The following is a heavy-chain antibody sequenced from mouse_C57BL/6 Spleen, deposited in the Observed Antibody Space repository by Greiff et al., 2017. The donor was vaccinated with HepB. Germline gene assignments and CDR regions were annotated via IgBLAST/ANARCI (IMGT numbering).Heavy chain of an antibody. CDR1: GYTFTSYW. V-gene: IGHV1-55*01. J-gene: IGHJ4*01. D-gene: IGHD3-2*02. CDR3: ARYCDSAVYVRGAMDY. Sequence: QVQLQQPGAELVKPGASVKMSCKASGYTFTSYWITWVKQRPGQGLEWIGDIYPGSGSTNYNEKFKSKATLTVDTSSSTAYMQLSSMTSEDSAVYDCARYCDSAVYVRGAMDYWGQGTSVTVSS. CDR2: IYPGSGST.